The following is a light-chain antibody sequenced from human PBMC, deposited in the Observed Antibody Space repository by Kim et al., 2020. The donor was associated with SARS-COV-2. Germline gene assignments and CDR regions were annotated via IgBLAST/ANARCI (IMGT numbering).Light chain of an antibody. J-gene: IGLJ3*02. CDR3: SSYSTTTTHWM. CDR2: DVS. CDR1: SNDIDIYKS. V-gene: IGLV2-14*03. Sequence: QSITISCPATSNDIDIYKSVSWYQQRPGKAPRLMIYDVSNRPSGISNRFSGSQSGYTASLTISGIQAEDEADYYCSSYSTTTTHWMFGGGTQLTVL.